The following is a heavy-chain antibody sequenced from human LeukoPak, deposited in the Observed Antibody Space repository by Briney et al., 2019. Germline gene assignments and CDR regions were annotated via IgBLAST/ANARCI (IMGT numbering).Heavy chain of an antibody. D-gene: IGHD5-24*01. V-gene: IGHV3-33*01. J-gene: IGHJ4*02. CDR2: IWYDGSNK. Sequence: RGSPRISCAASGFIFSSHGMHWVRQAPGKGLEWVAVIWYDGSNKYYADSVKGRFTISRDNSKNTLYLQMDSLRGEDTAVYYCARDPVRDGYPYSFDYWGQGTLVTLSS. CDR1: GFIFSSHG. CDR3: ARDPVRDGYPYSFDY.